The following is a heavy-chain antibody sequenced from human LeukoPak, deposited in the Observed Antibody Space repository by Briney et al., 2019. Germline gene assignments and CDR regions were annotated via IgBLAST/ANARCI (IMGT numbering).Heavy chain of an antibody. CDR3: AKDLAGYYLYYFDC. D-gene: IGHD3-9*01. CDR2: ISAGGGT. J-gene: IGHJ4*02. Sequence: GGSLRLSCAASGFTFSSYAMSWVRQAPGKGLEWVSTISAGGGTYYADSVKGRFTISRDSSKNTLYLQMNSLRAEDTAVYYCAKDLAGYYLYYFDCWGQGTLVTVSS. CDR1: GFTFSSYA. V-gene: IGHV3-23*01.